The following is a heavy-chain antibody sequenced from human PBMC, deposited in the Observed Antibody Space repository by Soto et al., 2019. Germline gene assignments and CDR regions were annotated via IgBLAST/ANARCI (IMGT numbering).Heavy chain of an antibody. CDR2: IYYSGST. D-gene: IGHD3-16*01. CDR1: GGPISSYY. J-gene: IGHJ4*02. CDR3: ARRYGGNFDY. V-gene: IGHV4-59*01. Sequence: TSETLSLTCTVSGGPISSYYWSWIRQPPGKGLEWIGYIYYSGSTNYNPSLKSRVTISVDTSKNQFSLKLSSVTAADTAVYYCARRYGGNFDYWGQGTLVTVSS.